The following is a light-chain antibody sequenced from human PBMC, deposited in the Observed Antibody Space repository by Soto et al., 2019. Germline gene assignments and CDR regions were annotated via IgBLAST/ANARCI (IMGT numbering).Light chain of an antibody. CDR3: HSYDNSLSSYV. J-gene: IGLJ1*01. Sequence: QSVLTQPPSMSGAPGQRVTISCTGSSSNIGAGFDVHWYQHLPGTAPKVPIYRNSNRPSGVPDRFSGSKSGTSASLAITGLQAEDEADYYCHSYDNSLSSYVFGTGTKLTVL. V-gene: IGLV1-40*01. CDR1: SSNIGAGFD. CDR2: RNS.